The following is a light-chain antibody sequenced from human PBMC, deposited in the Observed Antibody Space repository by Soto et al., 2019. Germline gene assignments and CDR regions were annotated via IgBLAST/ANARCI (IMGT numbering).Light chain of an antibody. CDR1: QTISSW. CDR3: QQFNNYPQIT. Sequence: DIQMTQSPSTLSGSVGDRVTITCRASQTISSWLAWYQQKPGKAPKLLIYKASTLKSGVPSRFSGSGSGTEFTLTISSLQPDDFATYYCQQFNNYPQITFGQGTRLEIK. CDR2: KAS. J-gene: IGKJ5*01. V-gene: IGKV1-5*03.